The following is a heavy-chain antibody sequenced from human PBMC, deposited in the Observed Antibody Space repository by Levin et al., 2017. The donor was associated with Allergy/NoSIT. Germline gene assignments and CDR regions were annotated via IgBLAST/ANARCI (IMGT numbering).Heavy chain of an antibody. CDR2: IYTSGST. V-gene: IGHV4-61*02. CDR3: ARAGWFGEFNGFDY. D-gene: IGHD3-10*01. Sequence: SETLSLTCTVSGGSISSGSYYWSWIRQPAGKGLEWTGRIYTSGSTNYNPSLKSRVTISVDTSKNQFSLKLSSVTAADTAVYYCARAGWFGEFNGFDYWGQGTLVTVSS. J-gene: IGHJ4*02. CDR1: GGSISSGSYY.